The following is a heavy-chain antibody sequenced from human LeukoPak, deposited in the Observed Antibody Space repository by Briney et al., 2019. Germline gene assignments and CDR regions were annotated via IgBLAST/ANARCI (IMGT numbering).Heavy chain of an antibody. CDR2: LSYNSDNT. V-gene: IGHV3-9*01. J-gene: IGHJ2*01. Sequence: GRSLRLSCAASGFTFDGYAMHWVRQAPGKGLEWVSGLSYNSDNTAYADSVKGRFTISRDNAKNTLYLQLNSLRAGATAVYYCARGAYGGDICRFDLWGRGTLVTVSS. D-gene: IGHD2-21*01. CDR1: GFTFDGYA. CDR3: ARGAYGGDICRFDL.